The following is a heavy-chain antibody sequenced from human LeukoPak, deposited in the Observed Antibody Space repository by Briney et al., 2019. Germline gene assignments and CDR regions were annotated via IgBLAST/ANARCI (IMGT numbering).Heavy chain of an antibody. CDR3: VREDYGPGKKQFDY. CDR2: INPNNGDT. J-gene: IGHJ4*02. V-gene: IGHV1-2*02. CDR1: GHIFFDYY. D-gene: IGHD3-16*01. Sequence: ASVTDSCMACGHIFFDYYLHSLRQPPCQGRAGMGGINPNNGDTEFSQKFEGRVIMTRDTYITTAYMELGRLRSDDTAAYYCVREDYGPGKKQFDYWGQGSLVTVSS.